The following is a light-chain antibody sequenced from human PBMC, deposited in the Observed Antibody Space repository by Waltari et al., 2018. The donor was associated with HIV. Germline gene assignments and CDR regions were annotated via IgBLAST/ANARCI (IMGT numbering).Light chain of an antibody. V-gene: IGLV2-14*01. CDR2: EVN. CDR3: ASITTNSALV. J-gene: IGLJ3*02. CDR1: TSAVGHYNS. Sequence: QSALTQPAAVSGSPGQSITTPCPGSTSAVGHYNSASWYQQVPGKAPQLLIFEVNRRPAGISNRFSGSKSGNTASLTISGLQAEDEADFYCASITTNSALVFGGGTKLTVL.